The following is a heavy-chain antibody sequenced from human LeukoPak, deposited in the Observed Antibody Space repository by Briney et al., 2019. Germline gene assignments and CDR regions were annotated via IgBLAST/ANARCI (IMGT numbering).Heavy chain of an antibody. CDR2: IYYSGST. D-gene: IGHD5-18*01. V-gene: IGHV4-59*01. Sequence: SETLSLTCTVSGGSISSYYWSWVRQPPGKGLEWIGYIYYSGSTNYNPSLKSRVTVSVDTSKNQFSLKLSSVTATDTAVYYCARDLRSYGFDYWGQGTLVTVSS. CDR3: ARDLRSYGFDY. J-gene: IGHJ4*02. CDR1: GGSISSYY.